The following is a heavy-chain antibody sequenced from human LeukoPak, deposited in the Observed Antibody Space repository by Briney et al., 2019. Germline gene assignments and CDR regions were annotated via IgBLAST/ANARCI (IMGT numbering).Heavy chain of an antibody. CDR1: GGSFSGYY. J-gene: IGHJ6*03. CDR3: ARGLLYSNRPLYYYYYMDV. CDR2: INHSGST. D-gene: IGHD4-11*01. Sequence: SETLSLTCAVYGGSFSGYYWSWIRQPPGKGLEWIGEINHSGSTNYNPSLKSRVTISVDTSKNQFSLKLSSVTAADTAVYYCARGLLYSNRPLYYYYYMDVWGKGTTVTVSS. V-gene: IGHV4-34*01.